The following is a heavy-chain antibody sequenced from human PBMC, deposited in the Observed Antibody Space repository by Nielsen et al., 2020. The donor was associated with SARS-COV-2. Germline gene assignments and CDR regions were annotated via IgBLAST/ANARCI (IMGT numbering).Heavy chain of an antibody. CDR1: GFTFSSYE. J-gene: IGHJ6*02. CDR2: ISSSGSTI. CDR3: ARDRKPMVRGVSFGMDV. Sequence: GESLKISCAASGFTFSSYEMNWVRQAPGRGLEWVSYISSSGSTIYYADSVKGRFTISRDNAKNSLYLQMNSLRDEDTAVYYCARDRKPMVRGVSFGMDVWGQGTTVTVSS. V-gene: IGHV3-48*03. D-gene: IGHD3-10*01.